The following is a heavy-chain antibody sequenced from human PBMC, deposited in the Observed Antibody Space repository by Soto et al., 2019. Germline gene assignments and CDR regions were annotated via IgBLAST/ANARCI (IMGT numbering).Heavy chain of an antibody. CDR1: DGSIGSNNYY. Sequence: QLQLQESGPGLVKPSETLSLTCTVSDGSIGSNNYYWGWIRQPPGKGLEWIGSIYYGGSTYYNPSLKSRVTISVDTSKNQFFLKLRSVTAADTAVYYCARHLGKDNWNFPLRYWGQGTLLTVSS. D-gene: IGHD1-20*01. J-gene: IGHJ4*02. CDR2: IYYGGST. V-gene: IGHV4-39*01. CDR3: ARHLGKDNWNFPLRY.